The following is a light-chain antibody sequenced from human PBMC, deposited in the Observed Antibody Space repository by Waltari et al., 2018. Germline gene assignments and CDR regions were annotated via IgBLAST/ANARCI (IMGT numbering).Light chain of an antibody. Sequence: QSVLTQPPSESGTPGQRVIISCSGSRANIGGRYVYWYQHLPGAAPKRPITRHTQRPSGAPDRFSGSKSGTSASLASSGLRSEEEGDYFCATWDDTVGGPVFGGGTKLTVL. V-gene: IGLV1-47*01. J-gene: IGLJ2*01. CDR2: RHT. CDR3: ATWDDTVGGPV. CDR1: RANIGGRY.